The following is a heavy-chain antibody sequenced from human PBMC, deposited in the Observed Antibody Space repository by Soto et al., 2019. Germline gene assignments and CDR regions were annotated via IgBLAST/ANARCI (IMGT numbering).Heavy chain of an antibody. CDR2: IGTAGDT. CDR1: GFTFSSYD. CDR3: ARGYCSGGSCYSGWSWFDP. D-gene: IGHD2-15*01. J-gene: IGHJ5*02. V-gene: IGHV3-13*04. Sequence: EVQLVESGGGLVQPGGSLRLSCAASGFTFSSYDMHWVRQATGKGLEWVSAIGTAGDTYYPGSVKGRFTISRENAKNSLYLKMNSLRAGDTAVYYCARGYCSGGSCYSGWSWFDPWGQGTLVTVSS.